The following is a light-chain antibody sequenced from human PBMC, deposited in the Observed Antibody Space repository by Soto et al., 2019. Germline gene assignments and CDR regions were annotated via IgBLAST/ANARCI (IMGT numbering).Light chain of an antibody. CDR2: DAS. CDR1: QSVSSY. J-gene: IGKJ4*01. V-gene: IGKV3-11*01. Sequence: EIVLTQAAATLSFSPGERATLSCRASQSVSSYLAWYQQKPGQAPRLLIYDASNRATGIPARFSGSGSGTDFTLTISSLEPEDFAVYYCQQRSNWPPTFGGGTKVDIK. CDR3: QQRSNWPPT.